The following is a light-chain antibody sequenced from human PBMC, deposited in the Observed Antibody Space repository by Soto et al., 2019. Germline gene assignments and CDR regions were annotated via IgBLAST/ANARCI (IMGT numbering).Light chain of an antibody. CDR3: QQYNNWPPIT. CDR2: GAY. CDR1: QSVSSN. V-gene: IGKV3-15*01. J-gene: IGKJ5*01. Sequence: XIVMSQSPSTLSVSPGERSTLSCRSIQSVSSNLAWYQQKHGQAPRLLIYGAYTRATGIPARFSGSGSGTEFTIPISSLQSEDFAVYYCQQYNNWPPITFGQGTRLEIK.